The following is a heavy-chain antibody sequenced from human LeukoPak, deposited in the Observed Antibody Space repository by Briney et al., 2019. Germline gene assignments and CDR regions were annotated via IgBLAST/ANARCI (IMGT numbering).Heavy chain of an antibody. Sequence: SQTLSLTCAISGDSVSSNSAAWNWIRQSPSRGLEWLGRTYYRSKWYNDYAVSVKSRITINPDTSKNQFSLQLNSVTPEDTAVHYCARGHYDILTGYYEDNWFDPWGQGTLVTVSS. V-gene: IGHV6-1*01. CDR1: GDSVSSNSAA. J-gene: IGHJ5*02. CDR3: ARGHYDILTGYYEDNWFDP. CDR2: TYYRSKWYN. D-gene: IGHD3-9*01.